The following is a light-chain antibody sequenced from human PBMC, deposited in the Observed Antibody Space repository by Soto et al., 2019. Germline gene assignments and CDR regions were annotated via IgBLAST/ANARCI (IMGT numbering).Light chain of an antibody. CDR2: SNN. J-gene: IGLJ2*01. V-gene: IGLV1-44*01. Sequence: LTQPHSVSESPGKTVTISCSGSSSNIGSNTVNWYQQLPGTAPKLLIYSNNQRPSGVPDRFSGSKSGTSASLAISGLQSEDEADYYCAAWDDSLEVVFGGGTKLTVL. CDR1: SSNIGSNT. CDR3: AAWDDSLEVV.